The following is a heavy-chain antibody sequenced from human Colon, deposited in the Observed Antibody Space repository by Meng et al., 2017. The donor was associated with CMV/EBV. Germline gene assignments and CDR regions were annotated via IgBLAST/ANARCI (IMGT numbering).Heavy chain of an antibody. D-gene: IGHD2-2*02. J-gene: IGHJ6*02. V-gene: IGHV1-69*05. Sequence: YAISWVRQAPGQGLEWMGGIIPIFGTANYAQKFQGRVTITTDESTSTAYMELSSLRSEDTAVYYCARAQIPSYCSSTSCYRYGMDVWGQGTTVTVSS. CDR2: IIPIFGTA. CDR1: YA. CDR3: ARAQIPSYCSSTSCYRYGMDV.